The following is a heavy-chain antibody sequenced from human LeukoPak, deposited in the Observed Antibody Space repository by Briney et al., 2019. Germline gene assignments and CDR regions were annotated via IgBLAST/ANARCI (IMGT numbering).Heavy chain of an antibody. V-gene: IGHV3-48*03. CDR1: GFTFSSYE. D-gene: IGHD6-13*01. CDR3: ARDTRKPGYSSSWFDY. CDR2: ISSSSSTR. J-gene: IGHJ5*01. Sequence: GGSLRLSCAASGFTFSSYEMNWVRQAPGKGLEWVSYISSSSSTRFYADSVKGRFTITRDNAKNSLYLQMNSLRAEDTAVYYCARDTRKPGYSSSWFDYWGQGTLVTVSS.